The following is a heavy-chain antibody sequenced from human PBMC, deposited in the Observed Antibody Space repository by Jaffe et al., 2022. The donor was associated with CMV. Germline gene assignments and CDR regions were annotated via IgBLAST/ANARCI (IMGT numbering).Heavy chain of an antibody. D-gene: IGHD2-15*01. CDR3: ARGRTGLGYCSGGSCPLGY. Sequence: QVQLVQSGAEVKKPGASVKVSCKASGYTFTSYYMHWVRQAPGQGLEWMGIINPSGGSTSYAQKFQGRVTMTRDTSTSTVYMELSSLRSEDTAVYYCARGRTGLGYCSGGSCPLGYWGQGTLVTVSS. V-gene: IGHV1-46*01. J-gene: IGHJ4*02. CDR1: GYTFTSYY. CDR2: INPSGGST.